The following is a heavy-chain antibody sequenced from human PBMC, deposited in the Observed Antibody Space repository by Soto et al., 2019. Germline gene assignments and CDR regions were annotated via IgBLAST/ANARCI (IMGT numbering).Heavy chain of an antibody. Sequence: ASVKVSCKASGYTFKTYAMHWVRQAPGQRLEWMGWINTGNGNVKYSQKFQGRVTFTRDTSASTAYMELSSLRSEDTAVYYCARDFNYYERSVYDYWGQGSLVTVSS. D-gene: IGHD3-22*01. J-gene: IGHJ4*02. CDR1: GYTFKTYA. CDR2: INTGNGNV. CDR3: ARDFNYYERSVYDY. V-gene: IGHV1-3*04.